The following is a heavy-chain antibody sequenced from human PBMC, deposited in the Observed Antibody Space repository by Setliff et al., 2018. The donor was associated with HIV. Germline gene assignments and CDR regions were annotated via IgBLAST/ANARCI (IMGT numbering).Heavy chain of an antibody. CDR1: GGSLSNYY. J-gene: IGHJ6*03. V-gene: IGHV4-34*01. Sequence: SETLSLTCGVNGGSLSNYYWSWIRQSPGKGLEWIGEINHSVSTNYNPSLKSRVTMSVDKSKNQFSLRLTSVTAADTAVYYCARVGQLLLGDYFYMDVWGKGTSVT. CDR2: INHSVST. D-gene: IGHD2-2*01. CDR3: ARVGQLLLGDYFYMDV.